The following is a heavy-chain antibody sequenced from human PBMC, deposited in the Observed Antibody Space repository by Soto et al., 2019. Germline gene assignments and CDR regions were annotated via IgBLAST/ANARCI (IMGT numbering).Heavy chain of an antibody. CDR1: GYTFTSYG. D-gene: IGHD3-3*01. V-gene: IGHV1-18*01. J-gene: IGHJ3*02. CDR3: ARYPGNYDFWSGYPDLDAFDI. CDR2: ISAYNGNT. Sequence: ASVKVSCKASGYTFTSYGISWVRQAPGQGLEWMGWISAYNGNTNYAQKLQGRVTMTTDTSTSTAYIELRSLRSDDTAVYYCARYPGNYDFWSGYPDLDAFDIWGQGTMVTVSS.